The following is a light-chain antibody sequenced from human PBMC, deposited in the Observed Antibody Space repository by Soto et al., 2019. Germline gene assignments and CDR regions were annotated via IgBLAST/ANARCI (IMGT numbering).Light chain of an antibody. CDR1: QGISSY. J-gene: IGKJ4*01. V-gene: IGKV1-27*01. CDR2: SAS. CDR3: QNYGSAPLT. Sequence: DIQMTQSPSSLSASVGDRVTITCRASQGISSYLAWYRQKPGKVPKVLIYSASALQSGFPSRFSGSGSGTDFTLTISSLQPEDVATYYCQNYGSAPLTFGGGTKVEIK.